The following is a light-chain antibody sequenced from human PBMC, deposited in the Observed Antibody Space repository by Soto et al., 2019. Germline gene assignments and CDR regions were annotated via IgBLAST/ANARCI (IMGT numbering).Light chain of an antibody. V-gene: IGKV1-5*03. CDR1: QKVNTW. CDR3: HQYDSAPLT. CDR2: KAS. J-gene: IGKJ4*01. Sequence: DVQMTQSPSTLSASVGDRVTITCRASQKVNTWLAWYQQKPGRAPDLLIHKASTLDTGVQSRFSVIGSVTAFTLSISSLQPDDFATYYCHQYDSAPLTFGGGTKVEIK.